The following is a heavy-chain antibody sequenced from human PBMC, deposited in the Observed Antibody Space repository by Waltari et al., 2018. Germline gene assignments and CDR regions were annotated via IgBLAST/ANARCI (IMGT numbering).Heavy chain of an antibody. J-gene: IGHJ4*02. CDR2: IIPILGIA. V-gene: IGHV1-69*02. CDR3: ASARDTAMVD. D-gene: IGHD5-18*01. CDR1: GGTFSSYT. Sequence: QVQLVQSGAEVKKPGSSVKVSCKASGGTFSSYTISWVRQAPGQGLEWMGRIIPILGIANYAQKFQGRVTMTRNTSISTAYMELSSLRSEDTAVYYCASARDTAMVDWGQGTLVTVSS.